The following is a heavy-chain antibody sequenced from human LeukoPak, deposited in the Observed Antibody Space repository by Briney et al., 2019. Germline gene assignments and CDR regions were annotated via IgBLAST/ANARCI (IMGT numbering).Heavy chain of an antibody. D-gene: IGHD1-1*01. CDR1: GGSISSGGYS. Sequence: PSETLSLTCAVSGGSISSGGYSWSWIRQPPGKGLEWIGYIYHSGSTYYNPSLKSRVTISVDRSKNQFSLKLSSVTAADTAVYYCARFSLLENWFDPWGQGTLVTVSS. J-gene: IGHJ5*02. V-gene: IGHV4-30-2*01. CDR3: ARFSLLENWFDP. CDR2: IYHSGST.